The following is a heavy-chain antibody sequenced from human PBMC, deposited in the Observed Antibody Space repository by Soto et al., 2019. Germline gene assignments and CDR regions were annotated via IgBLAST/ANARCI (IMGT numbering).Heavy chain of an antibody. CDR2: INPSGGST. V-gene: IGHV1-46*03. CDR1: GYTFTSYY. J-gene: IGHJ4*02. Sequence: QVQLVQSGAEVKKPGASVKVSCKASGYTFTSYYMHWVRQAPGQGLEWMGIINPSGGSTSYAPKCRGRGTMTRDTSTSTVYMELSSLRSEDTALYYCARDGRGWYRFEFPLKYFDYWGQGTLVTVSS. D-gene: IGHD6-19*01. CDR3: ARDGRGWYRFEFPLKYFDY.